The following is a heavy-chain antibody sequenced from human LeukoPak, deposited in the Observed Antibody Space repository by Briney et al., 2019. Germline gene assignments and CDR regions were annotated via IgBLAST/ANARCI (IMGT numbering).Heavy chain of an antibody. CDR2: ISSSSSYI. Sequence: GGSLRLSCAASGFTFSSYSMNWVRQAPGKGLEWVSSISSSSSYIYYADSVKGRFTISRDNAKNSLYLQMNSLRAEDTAVYYCARPGAPDYYGSKRFDPWGQGTLVTVSS. CDR1: GFTFSSYS. CDR3: ARPGAPDYYGSKRFDP. D-gene: IGHD3-10*01. J-gene: IGHJ5*02. V-gene: IGHV3-21*01.